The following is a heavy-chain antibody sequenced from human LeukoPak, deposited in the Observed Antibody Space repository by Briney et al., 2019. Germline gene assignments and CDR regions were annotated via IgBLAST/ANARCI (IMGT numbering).Heavy chain of an antibody. CDR3: AIFRGYCSSTSCYAPQNDAFDI. CDR2: INPNSGGT. D-gene: IGHD2-2*03. V-gene: IGHV1-2*02. J-gene: IGHJ3*02. CDR1: GYTFTGYY. Sequence: ASVKVSCKASGYTFTGYYMHWVRQAPGQGLEWMGWINPNSGGTNCAQKFQGRVTMTRDTSISTAYMELSRLRSDDTAVYYCAIFRGYCSSTSCYAPQNDAFDIWGQGTMVTVSS.